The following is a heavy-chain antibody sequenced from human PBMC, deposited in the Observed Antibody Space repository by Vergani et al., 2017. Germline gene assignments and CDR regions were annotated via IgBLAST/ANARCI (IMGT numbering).Heavy chain of an antibody. D-gene: IGHD1-7*01. V-gene: IGHV4-31*03. Sequence: QVQLQESGPGLVKPSQTLSLTCTVSGGSISSGGYYWSWIRQHPGKGLEWIGYIYYSGNTYYNPSLKSRVTISVDTSKNQFSLKLSSVTAADAAVYYCARERRTGTPTPLFDYWGQGTLVTVSA. CDR1: GGSISSGGYY. CDR2: IYYSGNT. J-gene: IGHJ4*02. CDR3: ARERRTGTPTPLFDY.